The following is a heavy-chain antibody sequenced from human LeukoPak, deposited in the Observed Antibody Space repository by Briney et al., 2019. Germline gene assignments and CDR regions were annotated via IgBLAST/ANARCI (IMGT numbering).Heavy chain of an antibody. CDR3: ERANMGYYYMDV. CDR2: ISAYNGNT. CDR1: GYTFTSYG. J-gene: IGHJ6*03. Sequence: ASVKVSCKASGYTFTSYGISWVRQAPGQGLEWMGWISAYNGNTNYAQKLQGRVTMTTDTSTSTAYMELRSMRSDDTAVYYCERANMGYYYMDVWGKGTTVTVSS. V-gene: IGHV1-18*01.